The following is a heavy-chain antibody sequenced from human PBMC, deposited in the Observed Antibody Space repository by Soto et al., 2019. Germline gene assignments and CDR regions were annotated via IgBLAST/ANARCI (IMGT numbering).Heavy chain of an antibody. Sequence: QVQLVQSGAEVKKPGSSVKVSCKASGGTFSSYAISWVRQAPGQGLEWMGGIIPISDTTNYAQKFQGRVTITADESTSTAYMELSSLRSEYTAVYYCARPQGSSTSLEIYYYYYYGMDVCGQGTKVTVSS. J-gene: IGHJ6*02. CDR2: IIPISDTT. D-gene: IGHD2-2*01. CDR3: ARPQGSSTSLEIYYYYYYGMDV. V-gene: IGHV1-69*01. CDR1: GGTFSSYA.